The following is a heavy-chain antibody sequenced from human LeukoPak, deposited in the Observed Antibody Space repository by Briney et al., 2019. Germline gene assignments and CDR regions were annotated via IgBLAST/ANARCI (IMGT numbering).Heavy chain of an antibody. D-gene: IGHD3/OR15-3a*01. Sequence: GGALRLSCVASGFTFSNSWMSWVRPAPGKEVEWVANIKQDGSEKYYVDSVKGRFTISRDIARNSLYLQMNSLRAEDTAVYYCARDRDWGYFDYWGQGTLVSVSS. V-gene: IGHV3-7*04. J-gene: IGHJ4*02. CDR2: IKQDGSEK. CDR3: ARDRDWGYFDY. CDR1: GFTFSNSW.